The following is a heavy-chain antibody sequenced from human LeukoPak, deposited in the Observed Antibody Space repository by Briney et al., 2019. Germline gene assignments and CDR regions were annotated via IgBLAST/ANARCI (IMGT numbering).Heavy chain of an antibody. CDR2: ISSSSSTI. CDR1: GFTFSSYS. V-gene: IGHV3-48*01. CDR3: ARISYGVELWFFDY. Sequence: GGSLRLSCAASGFTFSSYSMNWVCQAPGKGLEWVSYISSSSSTIYYADSVKGRFTISRDNAKNSLYLQMNSLRAEDTAVYYCARISYGVELWFFDYWGQGTLVTVSS. J-gene: IGHJ4*02. D-gene: IGHD5-18*01.